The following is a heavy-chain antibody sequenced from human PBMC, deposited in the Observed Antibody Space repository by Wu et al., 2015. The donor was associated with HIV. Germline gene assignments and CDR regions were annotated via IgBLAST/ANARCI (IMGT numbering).Heavy chain of an antibody. J-gene: IGHJ6*02. D-gene: IGHD1-26*01. Sequence: QVQLVQSGAEVKKPGASVKVSCKASGYTFTSYYMHWVRQAPGQGLEWMGIINPSGGSTSYAQKFQGRVTMTRDTSTSTVYMELSSLRSEDTAVYYCARFGYMPIVGATLVFYYGMDVWGQGTTVTVSS. CDR1: GYTFTSYY. CDR3: ARFGYMPIVGATLVFYYGMDV. V-gene: IGHV1-46*01. CDR2: INPSGGST.